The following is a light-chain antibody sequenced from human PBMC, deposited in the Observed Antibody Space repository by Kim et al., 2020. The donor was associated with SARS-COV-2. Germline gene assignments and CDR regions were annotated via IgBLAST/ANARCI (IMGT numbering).Light chain of an antibody. V-gene: IGKV3-20*01. J-gene: IGKJ4*01. CDR1: QTVAKNY. Sequence: APGERATLSCRASQTVAKNYLAWYQQKAGQAPRLLIYTASIRATDIPDRFGGSGSGTDFSLTISRLEPEDFAVYFCQQFANAPLTFGGGTKVEI. CDR3: QQFANAPLT. CDR2: TAS.